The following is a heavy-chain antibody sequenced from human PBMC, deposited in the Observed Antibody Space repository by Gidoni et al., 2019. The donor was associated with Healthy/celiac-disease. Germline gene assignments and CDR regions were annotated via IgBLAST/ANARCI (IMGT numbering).Heavy chain of an antibody. CDR1: GYTITELS. J-gene: IGHJ5*02. Sequence: QVQLVQSGAEVKKPGASVKVSCKVSGYTITELSMHWVRQAPGKGLEWMGGFDPEDGETIYAQKFQGRVTMTEDTSTDTAYMELSSLRSEDTAVYYCATYPSLYSGSYYSLRAWGQGTLVTVSS. CDR2: FDPEDGET. D-gene: IGHD1-26*01. V-gene: IGHV1-24*01. CDR3: ATYPSLYSGSYYSLRA.